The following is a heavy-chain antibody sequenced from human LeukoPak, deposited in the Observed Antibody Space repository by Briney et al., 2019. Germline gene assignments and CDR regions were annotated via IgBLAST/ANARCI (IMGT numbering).Heavy chain of an antibody. CDR3: ARGYYYVSGSYSLFDY. V-gene: IGHV4-34*01. CDR1: GGSFSGYY. Sequence: SETLSLTCAVYGGSFSGYYWSWIRQPPGKGLEWIGEINQSGSTNYNPSLKSRVTISIDTSKNQFSLKLSSVTAADTAVYYCARGYYYVSGSYSLFDYWGQGTLVTVSS. CDR2: INQSGST. D-gene: IGHD3-10*01. J-gene: IGHJ4*02.